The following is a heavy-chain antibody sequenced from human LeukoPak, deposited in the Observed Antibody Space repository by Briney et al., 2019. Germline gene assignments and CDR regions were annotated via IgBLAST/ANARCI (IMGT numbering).Heavy chain of an antibody. CDR3: ARDAGGTWFDP. CDR1: GGSISSYY. Sequence: SETLSLTCTVSGGSISSYYWSWIRQPPGQGLEWVGYVNSHGGTYNNPSLKSRVTVSLDMSKNQFSLKLSSATAADTAVYYCARDAGGTWFDPWGQGILVTVSS. J-gene: IGHJ5*02. CDR2: VNSHGGT. V-gene: IGHV4-4*08.